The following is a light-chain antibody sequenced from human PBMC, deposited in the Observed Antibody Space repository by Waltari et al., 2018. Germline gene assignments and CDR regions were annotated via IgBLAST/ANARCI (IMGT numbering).Light chain of an antibody. J-gene: IGKJ2*01. CDR3: MQGTHWRT. CDR1: QSLVHSDGNTY. CDR2: KVS. Sequence: DVVMTQSPLSLPVTLGQPASISCRSSQSLVHSDGNTYVNWFQQRPGQSPRRLIYKVSNRDSGVPDRFSGSGSGTDFTLKISRVEAEDVGVYYCMQGTHWRTFGQGTKREIK. V-gene: IGKV2-30*02.